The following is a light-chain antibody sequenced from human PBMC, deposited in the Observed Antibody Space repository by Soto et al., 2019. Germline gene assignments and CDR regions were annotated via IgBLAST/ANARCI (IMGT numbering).Light chain of an antibody. CDR2: EVS. CDR3: SSYTSSSTPRV. J-gene: IGLJ1*01. CDR1: SSDVGGYNY. Sequence: QAALPQPASVSGSPGQSITISCTGTSSDVGGYNYVSWYQQHPGKAPKLMIYEVSNRPSGVSNRFSGSKSGNTASLTISGLQAEDEADYYCSSYTSSSTPRVFGTGTKVTVL. V-gene: IGLV2-14*01.